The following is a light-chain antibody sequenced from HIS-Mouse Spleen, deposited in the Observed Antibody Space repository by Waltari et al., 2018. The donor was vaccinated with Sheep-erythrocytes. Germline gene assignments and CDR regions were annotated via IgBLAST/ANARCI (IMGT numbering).Light chain of an antibody. CDR1: QSVSSY. CDR3: QQHSNWYT. V-gene: IGKV3-11*01. J-gene: IGKJ2*01. Sequence: EIVLTQSPATLSLSPGERASQSVSSYLAWYQQKPGQAPRLLIYDASNRATGIPARFSGSGSGTDFTLTISSLEPEDFAVYYCQQHSNWYTFGQGTKLEIK. CDR2: DAS.